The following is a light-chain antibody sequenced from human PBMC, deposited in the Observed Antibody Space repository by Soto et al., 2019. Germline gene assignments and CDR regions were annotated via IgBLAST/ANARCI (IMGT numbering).Light chain of an antibody. CDR2: KAS. CDR1: QSISSW. V-gene: IGKV1-5*03. CDR3: QHYNSSWT. J-gene: IGKJ1*01. Sequence: DIQMTQSPSTLSASVGDRFTIAFRASQSISSWLAWYQQKPGKAPKLLIYKASSLESGVPSRFSGSGSGTEFTLTISSLQPDDFATYYCQHYNSSWTFGQGTKVDIK.